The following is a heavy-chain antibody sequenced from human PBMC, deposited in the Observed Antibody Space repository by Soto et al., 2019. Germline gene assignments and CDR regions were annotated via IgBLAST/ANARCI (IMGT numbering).Heavy chain of an antibody. V-gene: IGHV1-18*04. CDR1: GYTFTSDG. D-gene: IGHD1-26*01. CDR2: ITVNSGNT. Sequence: QVQLVQSGPEVKKPGASVKVSCKASGYTFTSDGITWVRQAPGQGLEWMGWITVNSGNTHYAQKHQGRVTMTTDTSTTTAYMELWSLRSDDTAVYYCARASIYGTYYYFDHWGQGTPVTVSS. CDR3: ARASIYGTYYYFDH. J-gene: IGHJ4*02.